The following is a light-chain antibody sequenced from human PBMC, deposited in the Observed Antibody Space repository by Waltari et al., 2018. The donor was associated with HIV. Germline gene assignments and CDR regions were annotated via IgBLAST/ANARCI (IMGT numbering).Light chain of an antibody. J-gene: IGLJ3*02. Sequence: QLVLTQSPSASASLGASVKLTCTLSSGHSNYAIPWHQQQPEKGPRYLMKFNSDGSHSKGDGIPDRFSGSSSGADRYLTISSLQSEDEADYYWQTWGTGSLVFGGGTKLTVL. CDR3: QTWGTGSLV. V-gene: IGLV4-69*01. CDR2: FNSDGSH. CDR1: SGHSNYA.